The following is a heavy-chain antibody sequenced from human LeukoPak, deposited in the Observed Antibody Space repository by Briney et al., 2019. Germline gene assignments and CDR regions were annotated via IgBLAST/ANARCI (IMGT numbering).Heavy chain of an antibody. CDR1: GFTFSTYN. D-gene: IGHD3-22*01. CDR2: ISRSASYI. CDR3: ARHIKDYYDSSGYSPD. V-gene: IGHV3-21*04. J-gene: IGHJ4*02. Sequence: GGSLRLSCAASGFTFSTYNMNWVRQAPGKGLEWVSFISRSASYIYYADSVKGRFTISRENAKNSLYLQMNSLRAEDTAVYYCARHIKDYYDSSGYSPDWGQGTLVTVSS.